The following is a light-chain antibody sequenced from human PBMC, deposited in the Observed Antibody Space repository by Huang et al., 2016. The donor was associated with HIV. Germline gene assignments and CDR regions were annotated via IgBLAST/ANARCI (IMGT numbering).Light chain of an antibody. CDR3: QQSYETPLT. CDR2: DAS. J-gene: IGKJ4*01. Sequence: DIQMTQSPSSLSASVGDRVTITCRASQGFANSLSWYQQKPGKAPKLLLDDASKLESGVPSMFSGSGSGTDYTLTISSLQPENFTSYYCQQSYETPLTFGGGTKVEIK. CDR1: QGFANS. V-gene: IGKV1-NL1*01.